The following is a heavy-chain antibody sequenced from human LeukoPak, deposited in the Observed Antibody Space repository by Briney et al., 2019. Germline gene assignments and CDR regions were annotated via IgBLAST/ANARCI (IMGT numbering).Heavy chain of an antibody. CDR3: ARDHLLRGPSDMDV. Sequence: ASVKVSCKASGYTFTRYGINWVRQAPGQGPEWMGWISTYDGNTNYAQKFQGRATMTKDTSTSRAYMELRSLASDDTAVYYCARDHLLRGPSDMDVWGKGTTVTVSS. D-gene: IGHD3-10*01. CDR2: ISTYDGNT. V-gene: IGHV1-18*04. CDR1: GYTFTRYG. J-gene: IGHJ6*04.